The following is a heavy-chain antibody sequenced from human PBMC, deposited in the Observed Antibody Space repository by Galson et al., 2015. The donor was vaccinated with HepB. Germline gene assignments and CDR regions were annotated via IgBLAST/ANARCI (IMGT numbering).Heavy chain of an antibody. CDR3: ARHESESKTYAADN. V-gene: IGHV4-39*01. Sequence: TLSLTCTVSGGSISSSSYYWGWLRQPPGKGLEWIGSFYYTGNTHYNPSLRSRVTISGDTSENQFSLKLNSVTAADTAVYYCARHESESKTYAADNWGQGTLVTVSS. CDR1: GGSISSSSYY. D-gene: IGHD2-2*01. CDR2: FYYTGNT. J-gene: IGHJ4*02.